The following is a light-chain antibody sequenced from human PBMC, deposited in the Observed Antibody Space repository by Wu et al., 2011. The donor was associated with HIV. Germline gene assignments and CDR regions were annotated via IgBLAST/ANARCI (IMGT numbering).Light chain of an antibody. CDR1: QSVSSF. Sequence: EIVLTQSPATLSLSPGERATLSCRASQSVSSFLAWYQQKPGQAPRLLIYDASNRATGVPARFSGSGSGTDFTLTISSLEPEDFAVYYCQQRKSWPRTFGKGPRWKS. CDR3: QQRKSWPRT. CDR2: DAS. V-gene: IGKV3-11*01. J-gene: IGKJ1*01.